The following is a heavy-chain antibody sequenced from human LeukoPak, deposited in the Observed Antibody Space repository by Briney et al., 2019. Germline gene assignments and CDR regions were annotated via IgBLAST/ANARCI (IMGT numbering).Heavy chain of an antibody. D-gene: IGHD4-23*01. CDR3: AKKDYGGNSYYYYGMDV. CDR2: ISGSGGST. J-gene: IGHJ6*02. V-gene: IGHV3-23*01. Sequence: GGSLRLSCAVSGITLSNYGMSWVRQAPGKGLEWVSAISGSGGSTYYADSVKGRFTISRDNSKNTLYLQMNSLRAEDTAVYYCAKKDYGGNSYYYYGMDVWGQGTTVTVSS. CDR1: GITLSNYG.